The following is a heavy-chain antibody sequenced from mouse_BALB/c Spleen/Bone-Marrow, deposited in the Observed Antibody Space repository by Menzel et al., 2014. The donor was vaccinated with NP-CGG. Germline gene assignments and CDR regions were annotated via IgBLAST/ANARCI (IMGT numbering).Heavy chain of an antibody. V-gene: IGHV5-17*02. CDR1: GFTFSSFG. CDR3: ASSPYGYFDY. CDR2: ISSGSSTI. Sequence: EVMLVESGGGLVQPGGSRKLSCAASGFTFSSFGMHWVRQAPGKGLEWVAYISSGSSTIYYADTVKGRFTISRDNPKNTLFLQMTSLRSEDTAMYYCASSPYGYFDYWGQGTTLTVSS. J-gene: IGHJ2*01. D-gene: IGHD1-1*01.